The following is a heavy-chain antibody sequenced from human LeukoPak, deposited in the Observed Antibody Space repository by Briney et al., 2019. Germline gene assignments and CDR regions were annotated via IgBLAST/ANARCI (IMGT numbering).Heavy chain of an antibody. CDR3: ARGLGYSGYDSPNFDY. D-gene: IGHD5-12*01. CDR1: GYTFTGYY. V-gene: IGHV1-18*04. J-gene: IGHJ4*02. Sequence: EASVKVSCKASGYTFTGYYMHWVRQAPGQGLEWMGWISAYNGNTNYAQKLQGRVTMTTDTSTSTAYMELRSLRSDDTAVYYCARGLGYSGYDSPNFDYWGQGTLVTVSS. CDR2: ISAYNGNT.